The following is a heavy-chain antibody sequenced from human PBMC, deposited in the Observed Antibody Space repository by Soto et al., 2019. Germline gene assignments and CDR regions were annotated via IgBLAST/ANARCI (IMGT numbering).Heavy chain of an antibody. J-gene: IGHJ4*02. V-gene: IGHV3-33*05. Sequence: QVQLVESGGGVVQPGTSLRLSCVGSGFTFRSYVIHWVRQAPGKGLEWVALTSYDGSNNFYGDSVKGRFTISRHNSRNTVELQMDSLRCEYTALYYCARWGTTGGLDVWGQGTLVSVSS. CDR1: GFTFRSYV. CDR2: TSYDGSNN. D-gene: IGHD3-16*01. CDR3: ARWGTTGGLDV.